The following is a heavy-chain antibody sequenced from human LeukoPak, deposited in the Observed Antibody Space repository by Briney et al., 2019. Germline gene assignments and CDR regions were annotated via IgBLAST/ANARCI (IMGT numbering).Heavy chain of an antibody. CDR3: ARGGDPYYFDY. V-gene: IGHV3-66*01. J-gene: IGHJ4*02. D-gene: IGHD4-17*01. Sequence: GGSLRLSCAASGFTVSSNYMSWVRQAPGKGLEWVSVIYSGGSTYYADSVKGRFTISRDNSRNTLYLQMNSLRAEDTAVYYCARGGDPYYFDYWGQGTLVTVSS. CDR2: IYSGGST. CDR1: GFTVSSNY.